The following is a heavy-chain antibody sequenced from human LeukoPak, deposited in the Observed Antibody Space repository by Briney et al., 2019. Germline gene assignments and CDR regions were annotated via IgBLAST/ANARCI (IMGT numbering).Heavy chain of an antibody. Sequence: ASVEVSCKASGYTFTGYYMHWVRQAPGQGLEWMGWINPNSGGTNYAQKFQGWVTMTRDTSISTAYMELSRLRSDDTAVYYCARGKDGYGYYFDYWGQGTRVTVS. V-gene: IGHV1-2*04. CDR3: ARGKDGYGYYFDY. CDR1: GYTFTGYY. J-gene: IGHJ4*02. D-gene: IGHD5-24*01. CDR2: INPNSGGT.